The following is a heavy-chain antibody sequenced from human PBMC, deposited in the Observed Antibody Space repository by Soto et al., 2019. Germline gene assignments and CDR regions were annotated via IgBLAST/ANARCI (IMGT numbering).Heavy chain of an antibody. CDR1: GFTFVNYA. CDR2: ISGGGGTA. J-gene: IGHJ3*02. D-gene: IGHD3-16*02. Sequence: EVQLLESGGGLVQPGGSLRLSCAASGFTFVNYAMTWVRQAPGKGLEWVSAISGGGGTAYYADSVKGRFTISRDNSKNTLAPQMNSLRAEDAAVYYCAKVGYDYMWGSFRGPKPFIIWAQGTMVTVSS. CDR3: AKVGYDYMWGSFRGPKPFII. V-gene: IGHV3-23*01.